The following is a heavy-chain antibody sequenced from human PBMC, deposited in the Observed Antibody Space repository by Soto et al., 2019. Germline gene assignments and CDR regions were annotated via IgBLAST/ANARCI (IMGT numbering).Heavy chain of an antibody. Sequence: QVQLVESGGGVVQPGRSLRLSCAASGFTFSSYGMHWVRQAPGKGLEWVSVISYDGGNIYYADSVKGRFTISRDNSKKTLYLQMNSLRTEDTAMYYCARDMSMAVAGRGKYYYYYGMDVWGQGTTVTVSS. D-gene: IGHD6-19*01. V-gene: IGHV3-30*03. CDR1: GFTFSSYG. CDR2: ISYDGGNI. J-gene: IGHJ6*02. CDR3: ARDMSMAVAGRGKYYYYYGMDV.